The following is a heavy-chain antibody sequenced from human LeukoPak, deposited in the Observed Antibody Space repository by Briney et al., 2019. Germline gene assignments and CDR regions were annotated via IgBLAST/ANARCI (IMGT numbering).Heavy chain of an antibody. CDR1: GYSLTSYW. Sequence: GESLKISCKGSGYSLTSYWIGWVRQMPGKGLEWMGIIYPGDSDTRYSPSFQGQVTISADKSISTAYLQWSSLKAPDTAMYYCARVDYYGSGSAYYYYGMDVWGQGTTVTVSS. J-gene: IGHJ6*02. CDR2: IYPGDSDT. V-gene: IGHV5-51*01. D-gene: IGHD3-10*01. CDR3: ARVDYYGSGSAYYYYGMDV.